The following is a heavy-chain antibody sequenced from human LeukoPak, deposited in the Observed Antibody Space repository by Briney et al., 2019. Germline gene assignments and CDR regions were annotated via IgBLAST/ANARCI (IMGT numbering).Heavy chain of an antibody. CDR3: AKRGVVIRVILVGFHKEAYYFDS. D-gene: IGHD3-22*01. V-gene: IGHV3-23*01. Sequence: GGSLRLSCAVSGITLSNYGMSGVRQAPGKGREWVAGISGSGGGTNYADSVKGRFTISRDNSKNTLFLQMNRLRAEDTAVYFCAKRGVVIRVILVGFHKEAYYFDSWGQGALVTVSS. CDR1: GITLSNYG. CDR2: ISGSGGGT. J-gene: IGHJ4*02.